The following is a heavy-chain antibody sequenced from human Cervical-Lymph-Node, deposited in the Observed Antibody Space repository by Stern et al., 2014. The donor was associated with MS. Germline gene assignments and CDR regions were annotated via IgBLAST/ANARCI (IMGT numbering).Heavy chain of an antibody. D-gene: IGHD6-6*01. J-gene: IGHJ4*02. CDR1: GFTFNDYA. V-gene: IGHV3-30*03. CDR2: ISYDGSNK. CDR3: ARPSAQYSSSSGVDY. Sequence: VQLEESGGGVVQPGRSLRLSCATSGFTFNDYAMHWVRQAPGKGLEWVAIISYDGSNKYYADSVKGRFTISRDNFENTLYLQMNSLTAEDTAVYYCARPSAQYSSSSGVDYWGQGTLVTVSS.